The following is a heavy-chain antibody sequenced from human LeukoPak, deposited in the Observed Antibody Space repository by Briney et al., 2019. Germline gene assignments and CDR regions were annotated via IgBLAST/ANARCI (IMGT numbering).Heavy chain of an antibody. J-gene: IGHJ5*02. V-gene: IGHV4-4*07. CDR1: GGSISSYY. Sequence: SETLSLTCTVSGGSISSYYWSWIRQVAGKGLEWIGRIYTSGSTNYNPSLKSRATMSVDTSKNQFSLKLTSVTAADTAVYYCARSPYSSSWYPFAPWGQGTLVTVSS. D-gene: IGHD6-13*01. CDR3: ARSPYSSSWYPFAP. CDR2: IYTSGST.